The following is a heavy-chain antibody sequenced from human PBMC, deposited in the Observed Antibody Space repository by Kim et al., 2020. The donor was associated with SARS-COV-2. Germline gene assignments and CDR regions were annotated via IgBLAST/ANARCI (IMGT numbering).Heavy chain of an antibody. V-gene: IGHV4-31*02. D-gene: IGHD3-22*01. CDR3: ARFYDSRKENAFDI. J-gene: IGHJ3*02. Sequence: NPSLKSRVTISVDTSKNQFSLKLSSVTAADTAVYYCARFYDSRKENAFDIWGQGTMVTVSS.